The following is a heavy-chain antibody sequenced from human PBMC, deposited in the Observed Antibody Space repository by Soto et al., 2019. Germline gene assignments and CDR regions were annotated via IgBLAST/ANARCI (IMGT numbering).Heavy chain of an antibody. CDR3: AKTRPGRCSSPNCSAFDP. D-gene: IGHD2-2*01. CDR2: ISYDASDK. V-gene: IGHV3-30*18. CDR1: GFTFSDYG. J-gene: IGHJ5*02. Sequence: SGGSLRLSCAASGFTFSDYGMHWVRQAPGKGLEWVAIISYDASDKYYVDSVKGRFTISRDNSKNMLYLQMSSLRAEDTAVYYCAKTRPGRCSSPNCSAFDPWGQGTLVTVSS.